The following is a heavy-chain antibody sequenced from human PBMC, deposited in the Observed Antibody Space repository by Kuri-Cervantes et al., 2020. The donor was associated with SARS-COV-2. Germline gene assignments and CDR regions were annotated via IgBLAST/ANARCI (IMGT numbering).Heavy chain of an antibody. CDR1: WGPLNNYV. V-gene: IGHV1-69*06. CDR2: IIPIFETV. CDR3: ARGRVGFLEWLENYYYYGMDV. D-gene: IGHD3-3*01. J-gene: IGHJ6*02. Sequence: SVKVSCKASWGPLNNYVINWVRQAPGQGLEWRGRIIPIFETVNYARKFQGRVTITADKSTSTGYMEVSILTSEDTAVYYCARGRVGFLEWLENYYYYGMDVWGQGTTVTVSS.